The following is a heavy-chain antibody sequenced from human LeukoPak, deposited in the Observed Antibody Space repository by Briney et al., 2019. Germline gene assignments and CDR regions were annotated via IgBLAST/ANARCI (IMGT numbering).Heavy chain of an antibody. Sequence: PGGSLRLSCAGSGFTFSNACLTWFSQAPGKGLEWVGRILTKDDGGTIDYAAPVEGRFTISRDNSKRTLYLQMNSLKIEDTAVYYCSTRGYCSRISCRSRNFIDLWGKGTTVTVSS. V-gene: IGHV3-15*01. J-gene: IGHJ6*03. CDR3: STRGYCSRISCRSRNFIDL. CDR1: GFTFSNAC. D-gene: IGHD2-2*01. CDR2: ILTKDDGGTI.